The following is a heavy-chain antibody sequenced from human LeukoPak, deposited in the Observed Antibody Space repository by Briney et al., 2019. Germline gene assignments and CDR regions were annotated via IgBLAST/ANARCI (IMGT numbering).Heavy chain of an antibody. V-gene: IGHV3-21*01. D-gene: IGHD2-15*01. CDR1: GFTFSNHA. CDR2: MSSGGTYI. CDR3: ARDRPTGASRVFVVQ. J-gene: IGHJ4*02. Sequence: GGSLRLSCTASGFTFSNHAMTWVRQAPGKGPEWVSSMSSGGTYIYYADSVRGRFTISRDNAKNSLYLVMNSLRAEDTATYYCARDRPTGASRVFVVQWGQGTLVTVSS.